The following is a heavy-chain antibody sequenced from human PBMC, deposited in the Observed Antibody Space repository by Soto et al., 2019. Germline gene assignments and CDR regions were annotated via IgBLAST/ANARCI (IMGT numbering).Heavy chain of an antibody. J-gene: IGHJ4*02. D-gene: IGHD3-9*01. V-gene: IGHV3-64D*06. Sequence: PGGSLRLSCSAAGFTFSSYAMHWVRQAPGKGLEYVSAISSNGGSTYYADSVKGRFTISRDNSDNSLYLQMTSLRSDDTAFYHCAKDSYDILTGQKRYFDSWGQGTLVTVSS. CDR1: GFTFSSYA. CDR2: ISSNGGST. CDR3: AKDSYDILTGQKRYFDS.